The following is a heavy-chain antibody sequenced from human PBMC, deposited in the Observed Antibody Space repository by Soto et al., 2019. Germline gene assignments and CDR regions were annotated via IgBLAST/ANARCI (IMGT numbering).Heavy chain of an antibody. CDR1: GFTFSSYG. CDR3: AKDPPGYSGYFFDY. Sequence: GGSLRLSCAASGFTFSSYGMHWVRQAPGKGLEWVAVISYDGSNKYYADSVKGRFTISRDNSKNTLYLQMNSLRAEDTAVYYCAKDPPGYSGYFFDYWGQGTLVTVSS. D-gene: IGHD5-12*01. CDR2: ISYDGSNK. V-gene: IGHV3-30*18. J-gene: IGHJ4*02.